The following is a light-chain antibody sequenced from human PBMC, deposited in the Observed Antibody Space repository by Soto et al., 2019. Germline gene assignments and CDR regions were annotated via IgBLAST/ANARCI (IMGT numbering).Light chain of an antibody. CDR1: QSVSTD. V-gene: IGKV3-15*01. CDR3: HQYNDWPLT. J-gene: IGKJ4*01. Sequence: EIVMTQSPATLSVSPGGGATLSCRASQSVSTDLAWYRQKPGQAPRLLIYGASSRAPDIPARFSGSGSGTEFTLTISRLQSEDFAVYYCHQYNDWPLTFGGGTKVEIK. CDR2: GAS.